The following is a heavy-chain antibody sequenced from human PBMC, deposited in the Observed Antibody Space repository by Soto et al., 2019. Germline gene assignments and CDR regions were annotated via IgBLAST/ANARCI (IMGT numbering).Heavy chain of an antibody. J-gene: IGHJ4*02. Sequence: EVQLVESGGGLVQPGGSLRLSCAVSGFTFSTYWMHWVRQAPGKGLMWVSRIDNDGTSTTYADSVKGRFTISRDNAENTLYLQMNSLRAEDTAVYYCVRDGSVSRVDSWGQGTLVTVSS. CDR3: VRDGSVSRVDS. D-gene: IGHD3-10*01. CDR2: IDNDGTST. V-gene: IGHV3-74*03. CDR1: GFTFSTYW.